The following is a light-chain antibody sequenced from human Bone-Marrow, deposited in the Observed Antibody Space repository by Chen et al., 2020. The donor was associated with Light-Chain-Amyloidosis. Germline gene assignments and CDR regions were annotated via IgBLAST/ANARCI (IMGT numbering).Light chain of an antibody. V-gene: IGKV3-11*01. Sequence: EVVLTQSPATLSLSPGERATLSCRASERVSTYLAWFQQKPGQAPSLLIYDASDRATGIPARFSGSGYGTDFTLTISSLEPEDFAVYYCHQRNNWPFTFGPGTTVDIK. CDR2: DAS. CDR1: ERVSTY. CDR3: HQRNNWPFT. J-gene: IGKJ3*01.